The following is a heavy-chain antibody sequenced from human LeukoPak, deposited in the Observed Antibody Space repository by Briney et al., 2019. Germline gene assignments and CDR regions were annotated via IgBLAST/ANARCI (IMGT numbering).Heavy chain of an antibody. J-gene: IGHJ5*02. CDR2: IIPIFGTA. D-gene: IGHD1-7*01. CDR3: ARDRRRGTTNWFDP. V-gene: IGHV1-69*13. CDR1: GGTFSSYA. Sequence: TVKVSCKASGGTFSSYAISWVRQAPGQGLEWMGGIIPIFGTANYAQKFQGRVTITADESTSTAYMELSGLRSEDTAVYYCARDRRRGTTNWFDPWGQGTLVTVSS.